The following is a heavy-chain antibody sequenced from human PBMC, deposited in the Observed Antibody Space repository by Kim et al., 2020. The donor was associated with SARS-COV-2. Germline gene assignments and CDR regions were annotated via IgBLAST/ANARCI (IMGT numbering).Heavy chain of an antibody. Sequence: GGPLRLSCAASGFTFSTYTMHWVRQTPGKGLEWVAVISSDGNHRYYVDSVKGRFTISRDNSKNTLYLQMDSLKFEDTTVYYCARGSVGPTHFFDYWGQGTLVTVSS. J-gene: IGHJ4*02. V-gene: IGHV3-30*04. D-gene: IGHD1-26*01. CDR2: ISSDGNHR. CDR1: GFTFSTYT. CDR3: ARGSVGPTHFFDY.